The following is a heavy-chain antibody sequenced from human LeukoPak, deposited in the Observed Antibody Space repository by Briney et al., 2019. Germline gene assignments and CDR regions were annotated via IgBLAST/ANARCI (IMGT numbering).Heavy chain of an antibody. J-gene: IGHJ4*02. CDR2: ISWRSGSI. Sequence: GGSLRLSCAASGFTFDDYAMHWVRQAPGKGLEWVSGISWRSGSIVYADSVKGRFTISRDNAKNSLYLQMNSLRPEDTALYYCAKHEVATVGYCTSTTCQGLDYWGQGTLVTVSS. CDR1: GFTFDDYA. V-gene: IGHV3-9*01. CDR3: AKHEVATVGYCTSTTCQGLDY. D-gene: IGHD2-2*01.